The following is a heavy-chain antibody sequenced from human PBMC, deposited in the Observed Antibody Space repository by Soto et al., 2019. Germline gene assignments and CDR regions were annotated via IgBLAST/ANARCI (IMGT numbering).Heavy chain of an antibody. CDR3: ARDMGVGYRYGYGIDY. V-gene: IGHV1-46*01. Sequence: ASVKVSCKASGYTFTSYYMHWVRQAPGQGLEWMGIINPSGGSTSYAQKFQGRVTMTRDTSTSTVYMELSSLRSEDTAVYYCARDMGVGYRYGYGIDYWGQGTLVTVSS. CDR2: INPSGGST. J-gene: IGHJ4*02. D-gene: IGHD5-18*01. CDR1: GYTFTSYY.